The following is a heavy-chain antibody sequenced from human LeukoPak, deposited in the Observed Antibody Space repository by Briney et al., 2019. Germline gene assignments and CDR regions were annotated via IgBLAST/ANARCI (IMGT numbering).Heavy chain of an antibody. CDR1: GGSISSGDYY. Sequence: PSETLSLTCTVSGGSISSGDYYWSWIRQPPGKGLEWIGYIYYSGSTYYNPSLKSRVTISVDTSKNQFSLKLSSVTAADTAVYYCARVPRITMVRGVIDQWGQGTMVTVSS. D-gene: IGHD3-10*01. CDR3: ARVPRITMVRGVIDQ. J-gene: IGHJ3*01. V-gene: IGHV4-30-4*01. CDR2: IYYSGST.